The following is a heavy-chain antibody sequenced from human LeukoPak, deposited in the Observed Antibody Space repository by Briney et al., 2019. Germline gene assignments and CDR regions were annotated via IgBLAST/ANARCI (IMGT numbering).Heavy chain of an antibody. CDR2: ISRTTGTT. CDR3: ARDPSPYYSDYGH. V-gene: IGHV3-23*01. Sequence: PGWALRLSCVASGFTFSDNALSWVGPAPGTGLEGVSTISRTTGTTYYADSVKGRFTISRDNSKNTVSLQVNSLRAEDTAVYYCARDPSPYYSDYGHWGQGTLVIVSS. CDR1: GFTFSDNA. D-gene: IGHD4-11*01. J-gene: IGHJ4*02.